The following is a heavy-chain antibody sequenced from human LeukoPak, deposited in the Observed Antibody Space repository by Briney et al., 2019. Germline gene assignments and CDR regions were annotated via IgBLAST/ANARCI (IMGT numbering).Heavy chain of an antibody. CDR3: AIPPGGYYFN. Sequence: GGSLTLSCAASGFTFSSYWMSWVRPAPGKGLEWVANIKQDGSEKYYVDSVKGRFNISRDNAKNSLYLQMNSLRAEDTAVYYCAIPPGGYYFNWGQGTLVTVSS. J-gene: IGHJ4*02. D-gene: IGHD3-10*01. CDR1: GFTFSSYW. CDR2: IKQDGSEK. V-gene: IGHV3-7*02.